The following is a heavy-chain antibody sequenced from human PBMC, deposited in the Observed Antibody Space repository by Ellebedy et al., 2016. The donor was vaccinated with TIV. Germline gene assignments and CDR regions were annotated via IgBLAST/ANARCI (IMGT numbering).Heavy chain of an antibody. CDR3: ARGPRGSGYWSGDS. D-gene: IGHD3-22*01. CDR1: GFTLSSYW. CDR2: INNDWTTT. J-gene: IGHJ4*02. Sequence: GESLKISCAASGFTLSSYWMHWVRQAPGKGLVWVSRINNDWTTTGYADSVKGRFTISRDNAKNTLYLQMNSLRDEDTAIYYCARGPRGSGYWSGDSWGQGTLVTVSS. V-gene: IGHV3-74*01.